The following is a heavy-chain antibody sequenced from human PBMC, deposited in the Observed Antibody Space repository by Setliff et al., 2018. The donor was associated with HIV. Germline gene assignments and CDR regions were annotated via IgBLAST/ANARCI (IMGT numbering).Heavy chain of an antibody. J-gene: IGHJ4*01. CDR3: ARGALLAVFDFDH. V-gene: IGHV1-18*01. CDR1: GYTFTNYA. D-gene: IGHD3-10*01. CDR2: ISAYNGNT. Sequence: ASVKVSCKASGYTFTNYAFAWVRQAPGQGLEWMGWISAYNGNTNYADKLQGRVTLTTDTSTTTVYMELRSLRSDDTAAYFCARGALLAVFDFDHWGHGTLVTV.